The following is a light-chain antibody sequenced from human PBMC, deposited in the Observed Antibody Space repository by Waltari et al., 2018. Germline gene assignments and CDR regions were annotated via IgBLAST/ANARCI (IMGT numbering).Light chain of an antibody. V-gene: IGKV3-20*01. Sequence: EIVLTQYPGTLSLSPGDRATLSCRAIQSDCRSFFGYQQKPGQAHRLLIYGASTRATGVPDRFSGSGSGTDVSLTISRLEPEDFAVYYCQKYERLPATFGQGTWVEIK. CDR2: GAS. CDR1: QSDCRSF. CDR3: QKYERLPAT. J-gene: IGKJ1*01.